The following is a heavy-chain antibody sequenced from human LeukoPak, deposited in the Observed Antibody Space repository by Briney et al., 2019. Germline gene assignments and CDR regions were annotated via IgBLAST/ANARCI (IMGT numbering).Heavy chain of an antibody. CDR2: VFHLQTVRT. Sequence: PSETLSLTCALSDASIRGTFYWAWFRQPPGKALEWIGTVFHLQTVRTFSNPSLGSRISMSLDTSLNEFYLNLTSVTAADTALHFCGRVLNTPKLLDSWGRGTLVTVSS. J-gene: IGHJ4*02. D-gene: IGHD2-15*01. V-gene: IGHV4-38-2*01. CDR3: GRVLNTPKLLDS. CDR1: DASIRGTFY.